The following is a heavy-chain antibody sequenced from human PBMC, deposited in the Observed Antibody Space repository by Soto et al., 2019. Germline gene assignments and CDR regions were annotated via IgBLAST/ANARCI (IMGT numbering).Heavy chain of an antibody. CDR1: GDSVSSNSAA. CDR2: TYYRSKWYN. D-gene: IGHD3-3*01. CDR3: ARDSATIFGVVIIENYGMDV. Sequence: SETLSLTCAISGDSVSSNSAAWNWIRQSPSRGLEWLGRTYYRSKWYNDYAVSVKSRITINPDTSKNQFSLQLNSVTPEDTAVYYCARDSATIFGVVIIENYGMDVWGQGTTVTVSS. V-gene: IGHV6-1*01. J-gene: IGHJ6*02.